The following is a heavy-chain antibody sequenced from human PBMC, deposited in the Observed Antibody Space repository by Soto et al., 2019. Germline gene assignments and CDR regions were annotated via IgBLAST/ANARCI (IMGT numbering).Heavy chain of an antibody. V-gene: IGHV4-39*01. CDR1: GGSISSSSYY. CDR3: ARAPRDSSGYYYNDWYFDL. CDR2: IYYSGST. Sequence: QLQLQESGPGLVKPSETLSLTCTVSGGSISSSSYYWGWIRQPPGKGLEWIGSIYYSGSTYYNPSLKSRVTISVDTSKNQFSLKLSSVTAADTAVYYCARAPRDSSGYYYNDWYFDLWGRGTLVTVSS. J-gene: IGHJ2*01. D-gene: IGHD3-22*01.